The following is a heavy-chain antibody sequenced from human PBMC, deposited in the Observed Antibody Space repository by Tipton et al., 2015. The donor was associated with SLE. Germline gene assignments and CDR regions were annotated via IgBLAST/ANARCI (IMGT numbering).Heavy chain of an antibody. Sequence: TLSLTCTVSGGSISSYYWSWIRQPPGKGLEWIGDIYYSGSTNYNPSLKSRVTISIDNAKNSLYLQMNSLRAEDTAVYYCAYYDFWSGSEDAFGIWGQGTMFTVSS. V-gene: IGHV4-59*03. D-gene: IGHD3-3*01. J-gene: IGHJ3*02. CDR3: AYYDFWSGSEDAFGI. CDR2: IYYSGST. CDR1: GGSISSYY.